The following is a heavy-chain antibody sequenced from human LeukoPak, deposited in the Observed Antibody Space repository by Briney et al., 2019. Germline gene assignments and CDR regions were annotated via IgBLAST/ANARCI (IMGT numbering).Heavy chain of an antibody. CDR3: ARGYSGSYLRGWFDP. Sequence: GASVKVSCKASGGTFSSYAISWGRQATGQGLEWMGGIIPIFGTANYAQKFQGRVTITTDESTSTAYMELSSLRSEDTAVYYCARGYSGSYLRGWFDPWGQGTLVTVSS. CDR1: GGTFSSYA. J-gene: IGHJ5*02. V-gene: IGHV1-69*05. CDR2: IIPIFGTA. D-gene: IGHD1-26*01.